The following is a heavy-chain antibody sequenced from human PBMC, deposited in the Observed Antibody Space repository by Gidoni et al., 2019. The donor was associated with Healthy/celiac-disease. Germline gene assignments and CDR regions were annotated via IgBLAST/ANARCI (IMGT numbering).Heavy chain of an antibody. Sequence: QVTLKESGPALVKPTQTLTLTCTFSRFSLSTSGMRVSWIRQPPGKALEWLASIDWDDDKFYSTSLKTRLTISKDTSKNQVVLTMTNMDPVDTATYYCARMTDLLFDYWGQGTLVTVSS. CDR2: IDWDDDK. D-gene: IGHD2-21*02. CDR1: RFSLSTSGMR. V-gene: IGHV2-70*04. J-gene: IGHJ4*02. CDR3: ARMTDLLFDY.